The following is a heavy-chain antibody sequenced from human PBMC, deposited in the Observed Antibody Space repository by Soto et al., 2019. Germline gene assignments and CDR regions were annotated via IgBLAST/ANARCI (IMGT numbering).Heavy chain of an antibody. J-gene: IGHJ3*02. V-gene: IGHV4-4*02. CDR3: ASKFGELLADAFDI. CDR2: IYHSGSI. D-gene: IGHD3-10*01. Sequence: PSETHSLTSTVSNASSISRKWWTWVRQTPGKGLEWIGEIYHSGSINHNPSLKSRVTMSVDKSKNQFSLKMTSVTAADTGVYYCASKFGELLADAFDIWGQGTVVTVSS. CDR1: NASSISRKW.